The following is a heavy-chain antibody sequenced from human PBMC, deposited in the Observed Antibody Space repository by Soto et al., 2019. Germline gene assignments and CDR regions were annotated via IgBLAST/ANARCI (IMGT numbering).Heavy chain of an antibody. D-gene: IGHD6-13*01. CDR2: INAGNGNT. J-gene: IGHJ4*02. V-gene: IGHV1-3*01. Sequence: ASVKVSCKASGYIFTNYAMHWVRQAPGQRLEWMGCINAGNGNTKYSQNFQGRVTITRDTSASTAYMELSSLRSEDTAVYYCARSDSSSWYQDYWGQGTLVTVSS. CDR1: GYIFTNYA. CDR3: ARSDSSSWYQDY.